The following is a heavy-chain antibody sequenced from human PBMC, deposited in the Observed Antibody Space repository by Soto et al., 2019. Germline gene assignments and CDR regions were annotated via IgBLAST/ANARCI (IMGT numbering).Heavy chain of an antibody. D-gene: IGHD3-3*01. CDR1: GFTFSSYE. J-gene: IGHJ6*04. V-gene: IGHV3-48*03. CDR3: AGSPTRFFIAKPAQHYYYGMDV. CDR2: ISSSGSTI. Sequence: GGSLRLSCAASGFTFSSYEMNWVRQAPGKGLEWVSYISSSGSTIYYADAVKGRFTISRDNAKNSLYLQMNSLRAEDTAVYYCAGSPTRFFIAKPAQHYYYGMDVGGEGATVTFSS.